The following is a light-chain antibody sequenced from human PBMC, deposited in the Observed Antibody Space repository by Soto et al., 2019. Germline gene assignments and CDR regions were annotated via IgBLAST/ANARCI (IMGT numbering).Light chain of an antibody. J-gene: IGKJ4*01. CDR2: GAS. CDR3: QQYNNWPLLT. CDR1: QSVNNN. V-gene: IGKV3-15*01. Sequence: EIMVTQSPATLSVSPGERATLSCRASQSVNNNLAWYQQKPGQAPRLLIYGASTRATGIPARFGGGGYGTEFTLTISSLQSEDFAIYYCQQYNNWPLLTFGGGTKVEIK.